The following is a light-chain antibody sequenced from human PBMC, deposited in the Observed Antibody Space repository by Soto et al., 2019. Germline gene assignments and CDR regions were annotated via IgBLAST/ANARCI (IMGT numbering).Light chain of an antibody. CDR3: QQYKTYWT. CDR2: DAS. V-gene: IGKV1-5*01. Sequence: SQMTQSPSTLSASVGDRVTITCRASQGISSWLAWYQQKPGKAPKLLIYDASSLESGVPSRFSGSGSGTEFTLTVSSLQPDDFATYYCQQYKTYWTFGQGTKVDIK. CDR1: QGISSW. J-gene: IGKJ1*01.